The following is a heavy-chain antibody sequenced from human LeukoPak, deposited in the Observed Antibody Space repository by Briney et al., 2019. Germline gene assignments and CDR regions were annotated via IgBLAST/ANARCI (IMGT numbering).Heavy chain of an antibody. Sequence: SETLSLTCTVSGDSISTSNSYWGWIRQPPGKGLEWIGSIYYSGNTYYNASLKSRVTISVDTSKNQFSLKLTSVTAADTAVYYCALCVVGPATYYFDYWAREPWSPSPQ. D-gene: IGHD1-26*01. J-gene: IGHJ4*02. CDR2: IYYSGNT. CDR1: GDSISTSNSY. CDR3: ALCVVGPATYYFDY. V-gene: IGHV4-39*01.